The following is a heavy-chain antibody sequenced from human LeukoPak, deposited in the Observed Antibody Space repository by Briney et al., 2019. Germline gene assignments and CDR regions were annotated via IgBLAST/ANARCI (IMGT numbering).Heavy chain of an antibody. V-gene: IGHV1-8*01. CDR2: MNPNSGNT. Sequence: ASVKVSCKASGYTFTNYDVNWVRQATGLGLEWMGWMNPNSGNTGYAQKFQGRVTMTRNTSISTAYMELSSLRSEDTAVYYCARRPRFYDRSAYFPPYYNYYMDVWGKGTTVTISS. J-gene: IGHJ6*03. CDR3: ARRPRFYDRSAYFPPYYNYYMDV. CDR1: GYTFTNYD. D-gene: IGHD3-22*01.